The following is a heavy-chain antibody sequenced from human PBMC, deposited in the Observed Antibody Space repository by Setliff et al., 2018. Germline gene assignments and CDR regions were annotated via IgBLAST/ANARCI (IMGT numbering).Heavy chain of an antibody. CDR2: IYYSGST. CDR1: GGSISSGDYY. CDR3: ARAHSDIVVVPAAMRDAFDI. V-gene: IGHV4-30-4*08. D-gene: IGHD2-2*01. J-gene: IGHJ3*02. Sequence: PSETLSLTCTVSGGSISSGDYYWSWIRQPPGKGLEWIGYIYYSGSTYYNPSLKSRVTISVDTSKNQFSLKLSSVTAADTAVHYCARAHSDIVVVPAAMRDAFDIWGQGTMVTVSS.